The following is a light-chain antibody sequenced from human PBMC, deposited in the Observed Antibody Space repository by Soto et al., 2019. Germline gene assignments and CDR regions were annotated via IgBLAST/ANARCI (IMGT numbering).Light chain of an antibody. Sequence: EIVLTQSPATLSLSPGERATLSCRTSLSVSVYLDWYKQKPGQAPRLLIYGASNRATGIPDRFSGSGSGTDFTLTINSLKSEDSEVYYCQQHSQWPITFGQGTRLEIK. CDR3: QQHSQWPIT. V-gene: IGKV3-11*01. CDR1: LSVSVY. J-gene: IGKJ5*01. CDR2: GAS.